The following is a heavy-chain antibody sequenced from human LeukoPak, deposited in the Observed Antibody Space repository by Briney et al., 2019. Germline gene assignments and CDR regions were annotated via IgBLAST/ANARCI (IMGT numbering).Heavy chain of an antibody. CDR2: IYTSGST. D-gene: IGHD3-10*01. V-gene: IGHV4-61*02. CDR1: GASISSGSHH. CDR3: ARDKGGFLYFGEYDP. J-gene: IGHJ5*02. Sequence: PSETLSLTCTVSGASISSGSHHWSWIRQPAGKGLEWIGRIYTSGSTNYNPSLKRRVSISVDMSKNQFSLKLSSVTAADTAVYYCARDKGGFLYFGEYDPWGQGTLVTVSS.